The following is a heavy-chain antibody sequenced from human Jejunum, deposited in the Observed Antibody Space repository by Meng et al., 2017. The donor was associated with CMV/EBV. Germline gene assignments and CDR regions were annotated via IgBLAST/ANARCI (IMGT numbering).Heavy chain of an antibody. V-gene: IGHV4-30-4*08. CDR1: GGSIGSGDYY. J-gene: IGHJ4*02. Sequence: QVKLLESGHGLVKPSQTLSLTCSVSGGSIGSGDYYWSWIRQPPGKGLEWIGYIHDTGSTYYNPSLKSRVDISLGTSRNHFSLTLSSVTVEDTAVYFCARGSIFVSFDSWGQGTLVTVSS. CDR2: IHDTGST. CDR3: ARGSIFVSFDS. D-gene: IGHD3-3*01.